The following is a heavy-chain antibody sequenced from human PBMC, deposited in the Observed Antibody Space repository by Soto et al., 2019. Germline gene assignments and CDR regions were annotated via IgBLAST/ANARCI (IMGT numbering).Heavy chain of an antibody. J-gene: IGHJ6*02. CDR1: GFTFSSYW. CDR3: TRVGGSVSGMDV. V-gene: IGHV3-74*01. CDR2: IDNAGSSV. D-gene: IGHD1-26*01. Sequence: EVQLVESGGGLVQPGGSLRLSCAASGFTFSSYWMHWVRQAPGKGLVWVSRIDNAGSSVRYADSVKGRCTISRDNAKNTLYLQMNSLRAEDTAVYYCTRVGGSVSGMDVWGQGTTVTVSS.